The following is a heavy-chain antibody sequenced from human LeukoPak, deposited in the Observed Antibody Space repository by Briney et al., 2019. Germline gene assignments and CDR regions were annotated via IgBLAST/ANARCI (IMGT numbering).Heavy chain of an antibody. D-gene: IGHD7-27*01. CDR1: GYTFTDYY. CDR2: INPNNGGT. CDR3: ARAAKTGDGDY. V-gene: IGHV1-2*02. J-gene: IGHJ4*03. Sequence: GASVKVSCKASGYTFTDYYMHWVRQAPGQGLEWMGWINPNNGGTDYAQKFQGRVTMTGDTSISTAYMELSRLRSDDMAVYYCARAAKTGDGDYWGQGTTVTVSS.